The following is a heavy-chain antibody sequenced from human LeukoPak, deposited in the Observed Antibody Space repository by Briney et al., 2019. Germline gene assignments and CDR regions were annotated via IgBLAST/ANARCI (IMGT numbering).Heavy chain of an antibody. D-gene: IGHD1-26*01. CDR3: ARDANSGSYHDAFDI. V-gene: IGHV4-59*01. J-gene: IGHJ3*02. CDR1: GGSISSYY. Sequence: SETLSLTCTVSGGSISSYYWSWIRQPPGKGLEWIGYIYYSGSTNCNPSLKSRVTISVDTSKNQFSLKLSSVTAADTAVYYCARDANSGSYHDAFDIWGQGTMVTVSS. CDR2: IYYSGST.